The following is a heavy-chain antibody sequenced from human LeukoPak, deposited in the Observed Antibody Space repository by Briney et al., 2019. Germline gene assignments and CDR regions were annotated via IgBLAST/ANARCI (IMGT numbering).Heavy chain of an antibody. V-gene: IGHV3-30*18. D-gene: IGHD2-8*01. J-gene: IGHJ4*02. CDR2: ISYDGSNK. CDR3: AKLVTGTNNYFDY. CDR1: GFTFSSYG. Sequence: GGSLRLSCAASGFTFSSYGMHWVRQAPGKGLEWVAVISYDGSNKSYADSVKGRFTISRDNSKNTLYLQMNTLRAEDTAVYYCAKLVTGTNNYFDYWGQGTLVTVSS.